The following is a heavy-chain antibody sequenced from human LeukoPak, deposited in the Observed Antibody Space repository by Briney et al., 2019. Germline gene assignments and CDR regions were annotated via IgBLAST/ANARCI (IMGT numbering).Heavy chain of an antibody. CDR1: GGSISSSSYY. V-gene: IGHV4-39*07. CDR3: ARDHLVCPSTSCYTGRDWFDP. J-gene: IGHJ5*02. Sequence: SETLSLTCTVSGGSISSSSYYWGWIRQPPGKGLERIGSIYYSGSTYYNPSLKSRVTISVDTSKNQFSLKLSSVTAADTAVYSCARDHLVCPSTSCYTGRDWFDPWGQGTLVTVSS. CDR2: IYYSGST. D-gene: IGHD2-2*02.